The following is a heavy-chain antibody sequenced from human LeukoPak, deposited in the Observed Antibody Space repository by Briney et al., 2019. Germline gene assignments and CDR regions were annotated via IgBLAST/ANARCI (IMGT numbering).Heavy chain of an antibody. V-gene: IGHV1-2*02. CDR1: GYTFTGYY. CDR3: ARANVDYGDYGDAFDI. CDR2: INPNSGGT. Sequence: ASVKVSCKASGYTFTGYYRHWVRQAPGQGLEWMGWINPNSGGTNYAQKFQGRVTMTRDTSISTAYMELSRLRSDDTAVYYCARANVDYGDYGDAFDIWGQGTMVTVSS. D-gene: IGHD4-17*01. J-gene: IGHJ3*02.